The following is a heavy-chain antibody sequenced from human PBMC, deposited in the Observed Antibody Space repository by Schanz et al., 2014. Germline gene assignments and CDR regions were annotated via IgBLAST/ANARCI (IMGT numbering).Heavy chain of an antibody. CDR2: ISGSGGST. CDR3: ARDHTTESYYSAGPPIDY. J-gene: IGHJ4*02. CDR1: GFNFGSHG. Sequence: EVQLLESGGGLVQPGGSLRLSCAASGFNFGSHGMNWVRQAPGKGLEWVSAISGSGGSTYYADSMKGRFTISRDNSKNTLLLQMNSLRAEDTAVYYCARDHTTESYYSAGPPIDYWGQGTLLTVSS. D-gene: IGHD1-26*01. V-gene: IGHV3-23*01.